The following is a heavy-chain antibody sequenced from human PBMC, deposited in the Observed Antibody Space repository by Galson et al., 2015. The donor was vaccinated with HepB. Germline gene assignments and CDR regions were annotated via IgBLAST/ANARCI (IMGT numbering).Heavy chain of an antibody. CDR1: GGTFSSYA. Sequence: SVKVSCKASGGTFSSYAISWVRQAPGQGLEWMGGIIPIFGRANYAQKLQGRVTITADESTSTAYMDLSSLRSEDTAVYYCARGESEGGYYYYGMDVWGQGTTVTVSS. CDR2: IIPIFGRA. CDR3: ARGESEGGYYYYGMDV. V-gene: IGHV1-69*13. D-gene: IGHD3-16*01. J-gene: IGHJ6*02.